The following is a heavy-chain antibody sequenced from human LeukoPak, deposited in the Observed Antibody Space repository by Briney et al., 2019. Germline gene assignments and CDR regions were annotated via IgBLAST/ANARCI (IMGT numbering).Heavy chain of an antibody. D-gene: IGHD3-10*01. Sequence: SVKVSCKASGHTFTSYGISWVRQAPGQGLEWMGGIVPIFDTPNYAQRFEDRVTITTDEATNTAYMELTGLRSEDTAVYYCASDIYGSQPSDYWGQGTLVIVSS. CDR2: IVPIFDTP. V-gene: IGHV1-69*05. CDR1: GHTFTSYG. CDR3: ASDIYGSQPSDY. J-gene: IGHJ4*02.